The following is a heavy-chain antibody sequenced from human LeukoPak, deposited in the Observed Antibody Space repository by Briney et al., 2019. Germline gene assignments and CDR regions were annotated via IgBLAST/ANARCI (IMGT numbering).Heavy chain of an antibody. CDR1: RGSISSSRYY. CDR3: STRNILAWYFDL. Sequence: SETLSLTRIVSRGSISSSRYYRGRIRPPPGEGLEWIGNIYSSGNVYYHPSLKSRVTISLNTSKNQFPLKPSPVTPPDPAVYYCSTRNILAWYFDLWGRGTLVTVSS. CDR2: IYSSGNV. J-gene: IGHJ2*01. V-gene: IGHV4-39*01. D-gene: IGHD3-9*01.